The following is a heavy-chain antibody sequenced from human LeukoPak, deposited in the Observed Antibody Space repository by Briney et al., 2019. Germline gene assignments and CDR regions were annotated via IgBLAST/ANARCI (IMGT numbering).Heavy chain of an antibody. CDR1: GFTFSSYA. CDR3: ARDFTGYSDI. D-gene: IGHD5-12*01. CDR2: INPDGGIT. J-gene: IGHJ4*02. V-gene: IGHV3-74*01. Sequence: GESLRLSCAASGFTFSSYAMSWVRQAPGKGLVWVSRINPDGGITNYADSVRGRFTISRDNAKNTLYLQMNSLRAEDTAVYYCARDFTGYSDIWGRGTLVTVSS.